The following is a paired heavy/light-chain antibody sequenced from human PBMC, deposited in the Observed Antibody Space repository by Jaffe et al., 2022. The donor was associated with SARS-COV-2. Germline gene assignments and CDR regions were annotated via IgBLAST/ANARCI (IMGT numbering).Light chain of an antibody. CDR3: SSYISSTTLV. CDR2: DVS. Sequence: QSALTQPASVSGSPGQSITISCTGTSGDVGDYDYVSWYQQHPGKAPKLMIYDVSDRPSGVSDRFSGSKSGNTASLTISGLQAEDEADYYCSSYISSTTLVFGGGTKLTVL. V-gene: IGLV2-14*01. J-gene: IGLJ2*01. CDR1: SGDVGDYDY.
Heavy chain of an antibody. D-gene: IGHD2-15*01. Sequence: QVQLQESGPGLVKPSETLSLSCTVSGYAISSGYYWGWIRQPPGKGLEWIGRIYHSGRNHYNPSLKSRVTISVDTSKNQFSLQLTSVTAADTAVYYCARRLGVVDAFDIWGQGILVTVSS. CDR1: GYAISSGYY. J-gene: IGHJ3*02. V-gene: IGHV4-38-2*02. CDR3: ARRLGVVDAFDI. CDR2: IYHSGRN.